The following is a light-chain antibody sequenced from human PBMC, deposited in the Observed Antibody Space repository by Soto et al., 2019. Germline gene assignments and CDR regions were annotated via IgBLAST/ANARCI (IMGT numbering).Light chain of an antibody. CDR3: KQYGSSTPK. Sequence: IVLTQSPGTLSLSPGERTTLSWRASQSISRYLAWYQQKPGQGPRLLIYGASSRATGTPDRFSGSGSGTDFTLTTNRLEPEDFALYYGKQYGSSTPKFGQGTKV. CDR1: QSISRY. CDR2: GAS. V-gene: IGKV3-20*01. J-gene: IGKJ1*01.